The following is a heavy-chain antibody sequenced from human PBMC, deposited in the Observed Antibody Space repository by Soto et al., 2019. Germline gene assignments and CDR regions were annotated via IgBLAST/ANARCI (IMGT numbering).Heavy chain of an antibody. V-gene: IGHV1-69*01. CDR3: ARDGFSGSYFPT. Sequence: QVQLVQSGAEVKRPGSSVKVSCKASGGTLSSYTLSWLRQAPGQGLEWMGGIIPLFGTPNYAQKFQGRVRITAGEATNTAYMDLSSLRSEDTAVYYCARDGFSGSYFPTWGQGTLVTVSS. D-gene: IGHD1-26*01. CDR2: IIPLFGTP. J-gene: IGHJ5*02. CDR1: GGTLSSYT.